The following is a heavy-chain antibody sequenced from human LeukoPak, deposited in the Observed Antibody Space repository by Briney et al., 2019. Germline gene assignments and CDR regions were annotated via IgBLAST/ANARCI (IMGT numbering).Heavy chain of an antibody. Sequence: GGSLRLSCAASGFTFSSYSMNWVRQAPGKGLEWVSSISSSSSYIYHADSVKGRFTISRDNAKNSLYLQMNSLRAEDTAVYYCAREGRDGYNYNYWGQGTLVTVSS. J-gene: IGHJ4*02. CDR2: ISSSSSYI. V-gene: IGHV3-21*01. D-gene: IGHD5-24*01. CDR3: AREGRDGYNYNY. CDR1: GFTFSSYS.